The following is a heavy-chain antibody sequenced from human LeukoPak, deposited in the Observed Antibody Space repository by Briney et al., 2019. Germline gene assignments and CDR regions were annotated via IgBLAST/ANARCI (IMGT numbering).Heavy chain of an antibody. J-gene: IGHJ3*02. V-gene: IGHV4-59*08. D-gene: IGHD4-17*01. CDR1: GGSISSYY. Sequence: PSETLSLTCTVSGGSISSYYWSWIRQPPGKGLEWIGYIYYSGSTNYNPSLKSRVTISVDTSKNQFSLKLSSVTAADTAVYYCAGLLDYGDYGDAFDIWGQGTMVTASS. CDR2: IYYSGST. CDR3: AGLLDYGDYGDAFDI.